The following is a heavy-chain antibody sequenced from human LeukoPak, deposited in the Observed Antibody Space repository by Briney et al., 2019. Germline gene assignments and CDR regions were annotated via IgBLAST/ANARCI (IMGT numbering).Heavy chain of an antibody. CDR2: IYYSGSA. CDR3: ARDLGYSSGWTFDF. CDR1: GSSVSSDTHY. D-gene: IGHD6-19*01. Sequence: SETLSLTCTVSGSSVSSDTHYWGWIRQPPGKGLWWVVSIYYSGSAHYNPHLKSRDTLSVDTRQKPFSLRLCSVTPADTAVYYCARDLGYSSGWTFDFWGQGTLVTVSS. J-gene: IGHJ4*02. V-gene: IGHV4-39*07.